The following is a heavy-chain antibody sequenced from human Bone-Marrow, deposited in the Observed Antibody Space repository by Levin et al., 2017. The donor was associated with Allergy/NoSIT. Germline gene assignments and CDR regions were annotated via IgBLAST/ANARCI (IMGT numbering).Heavy chain of an antibody. CDR1: GFTFDDYA. J-gene: IGHJ4*02. CDR3: AKNSPAGFDY. V-gene: IGHV3-9*01. Sequence: GGSLRLSCAASGFTFDDYAMHWVRQAPGKGLEWVSGISWNSGSIGYADSVKGRFTISRDNAKNSLYLQMNSLRAEDTALYYCAKNSPAGFDYWGQGTLVTVSS. CDR2: ISWNSGSI. D-gene: IGHD2-2*01.